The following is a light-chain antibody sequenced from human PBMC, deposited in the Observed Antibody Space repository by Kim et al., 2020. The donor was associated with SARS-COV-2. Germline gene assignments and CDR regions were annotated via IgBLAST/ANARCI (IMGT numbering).Light chain of an antibody. CDR2: AAS. Sequence: DIQMTQSPSSLSASVGDRVTITCRASQSISSYLNWYQQKPGEAPKVLIYAASSLQSGVPSRFSGSGSGTDFTLTISSLQPEDFATYYCQQSYSTLWTFGQGTKVDIK. V-gene: IGKV1-39*01. CDR1: QSISSY. CDR3: QQSYSTLWT. J-gene: IGKJ1*01.